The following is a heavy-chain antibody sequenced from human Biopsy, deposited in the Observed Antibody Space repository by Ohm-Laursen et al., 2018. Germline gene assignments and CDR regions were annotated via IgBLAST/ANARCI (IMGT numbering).Heavy chain of an antibody. CDR3: AADINVWNVNY. D-gene: IGHD1-1*01. V-gene: IGHV1-24*01. CDR1: GYTLTELS. CDR2: FAPENGKT. J-gene: IGHJ4*02. Sequence: VASAKVSCKISGYTLTELSMHWVRQAPGRGLEWMGGFAPENGKTIYAQKFQGRVTMTEDTSTDTAYMALSSLRSEDTAVYYCAADINVWNVNYWGQGTQVTVSS.